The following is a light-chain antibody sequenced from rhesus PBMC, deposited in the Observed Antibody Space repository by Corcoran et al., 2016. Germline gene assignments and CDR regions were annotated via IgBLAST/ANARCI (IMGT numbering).Light chain of an antibody. CDR1: ENDNNY. CDR3: QHNYGIPLT. Sequence: DIQMTQSPSSLSASVGDRVTITCRTSENDNNYLNWYQQKPGKAPNLLIYKASTLQSGVPSRFSGSGSGTDYTFTISSLQSEDVATYYCQHNYGIPLTFGGGTKVEIK. V-gene: IGKV1-74*01. J-gene: IGKJ4*01. CDR2: KAS.